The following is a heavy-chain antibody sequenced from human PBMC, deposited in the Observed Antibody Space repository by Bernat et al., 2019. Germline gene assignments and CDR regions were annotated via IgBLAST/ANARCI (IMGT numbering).Heavy chain of an antibody. V-gene: IGHV1-69*08. CDR3: ARDTGYCSSTSCSDY. D-gene: IGHD2-2*01. J-gene: IGHJ4*02. Sequence: QVQLVQSGAEVKKPGSSVKVSCKASGGTFSSYTISWVRQAPGQGLEWMGRIIPILGIANYAQKFQGRVTITADKSPSTAYMELSSLRSEDTAVYYCARDTGYCSSTSCSDYWGQGTLVTVSS. CDR1: GGTFSSYT. CDR2: IIPILGIA.